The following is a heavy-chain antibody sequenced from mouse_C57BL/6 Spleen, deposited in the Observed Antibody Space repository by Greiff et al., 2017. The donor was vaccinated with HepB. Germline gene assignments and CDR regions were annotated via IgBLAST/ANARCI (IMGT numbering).Heavy chain of an antibody. CDR2: IWRGGST. CDR1: GFSLTSYG. Sequence: VQLKESGPGLVQPSQSLSITCTVSGFSLTSYGVHWVRQSPGKGLEWLGVIWRGGSTDYNAAFMSRLSITKDNSKSQVFFKMNSLQADDTAIYYCAKMPPGYYYAMDYWGQGTSVTVSS. J-gene: IGHJ4*01. D-gene: IGHD4-1*01. V-gene: IGHV2-5*01. CDR3: AKMPPGYYYAMDY.